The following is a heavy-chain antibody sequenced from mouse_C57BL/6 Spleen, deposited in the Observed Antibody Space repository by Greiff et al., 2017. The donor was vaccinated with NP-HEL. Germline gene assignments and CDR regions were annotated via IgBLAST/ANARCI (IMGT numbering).Heavy chain of an antibody. D-gene: IGHD2-3*01. V-gene: IGHV2-9-1*01. CDR3: ARSYDGYSYYAMDY. J-gene: IGHJ4*01. Sequence: QVQLKQSGPGLVAPSQSLSITCTVSGFSLTSYAISWVRQPPGKGLEWLGVIWTGGGTNYNSALKSRLSISKDNSKSQVFLKMNSLQTDDTARYYCARSYDGYSYYAMDYWGQGTSVTVSS. CDR1: GFSLTSYA. CDR2: IWTGGGT.